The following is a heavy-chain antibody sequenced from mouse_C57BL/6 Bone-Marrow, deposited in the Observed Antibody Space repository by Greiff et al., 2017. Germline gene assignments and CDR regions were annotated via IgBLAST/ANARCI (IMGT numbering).Heavy chain of an antibody. CDR2: IYPRDGST. D-gene: IGHD1-1*01. CDR3: ARHYYGSWFAY. CDR1: GYTFTSYD. V-gene: IGHV1-85*01. J-gene: IGHJ3*01. Sequence: VQLQQSGPELVKPGASVKLSCKASGYTFTSYDINWVKQRPGQGLEWIGYIYPRDGSTKYNEKFKGKATLTADKSSSTAYMQLNSLTSEDSAVYFCARHYYGSWFAYWGQGTLVTVSA.